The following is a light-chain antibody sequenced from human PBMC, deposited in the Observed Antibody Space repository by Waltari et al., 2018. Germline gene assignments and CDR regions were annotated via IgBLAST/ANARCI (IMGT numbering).Light chain of an antibody. Sequence: EIVLTQSPGTLSVSPGERVTVSCRASQTITGSWLTWYHQKPGQAPRPLIYGAANMAPGIPDRFSGSGSVTDFTLTISRLEPEDSAVYYCQQYDGSVVTFGGGTKVEIK. CDR1: QTITGSW. CDR3: QQYDGSVVT. V-gene: IGKV3-20*01. J-gene: IGKJ4*01. CDR2: GAA.